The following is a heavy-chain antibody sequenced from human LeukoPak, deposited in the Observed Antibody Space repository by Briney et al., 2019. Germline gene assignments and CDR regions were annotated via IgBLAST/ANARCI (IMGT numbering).Heavy chain of an antibody. CDR1: GFTFDDYG. Sequence: GGSLRLSCAASGFTFDDYGMSWVRQAPGKGLEWVSGINWNGGSTGYADSVKGRFTISRDNAKNSLYLQMNSLRAEDTALYYCARDLGVATAILPSAYFDYWGQGTLVTVSS. CDR3: ARDLGVATAILPSAYFDY. CDR2: INWNGGST. V-gene: IGHV3-20*04. J-gene: IGHJ4*02. D-gene: IGHD2-21*02.